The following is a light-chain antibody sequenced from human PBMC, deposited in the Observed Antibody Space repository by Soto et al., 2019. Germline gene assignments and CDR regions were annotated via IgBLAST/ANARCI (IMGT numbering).Light chain of an antibody. CDR2: WAS. CDR3: QQFYTTQT. V-gene: IGKV4-1*01. CDR1: QSILHSPNNKDA. J-gene: IGKJ1*01. Sequence: DIVMTQSPDSLAVSLGERATINCKSSQSILHSPNNKDALTWYQQKPGQPPKLLINWASTRESGVPDRFSGAGSGTDFTLTISSLQAEDVAVYYCQQFYTTQTFGQGTRVELK.